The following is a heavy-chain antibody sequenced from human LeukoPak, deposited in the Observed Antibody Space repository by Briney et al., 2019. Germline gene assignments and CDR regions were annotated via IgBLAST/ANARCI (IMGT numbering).Heavy chain of an antibody. CDR1: GGSISSYY. V-gene: IGHV4-59*01. D-gene: IGHD3-3*01. Sequence: PSETLSLTCTVSGGSISSYYWSWIRQPPGKGLEWIGYIYYSGSTNYNPSLKSRVTISVDTSKNQFSLKLSSVTAADTAVYYCARRGDFWSGFDPWGQGTLVTVSS. J-gene: IGHJ5*02. CDR2: IYYSGST. CDR3: ARRGDFWSGFDP.